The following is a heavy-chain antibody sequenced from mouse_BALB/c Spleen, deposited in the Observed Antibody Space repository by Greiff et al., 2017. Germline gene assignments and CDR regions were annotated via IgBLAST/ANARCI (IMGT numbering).Heavy chain of an antibody. D-gene: IGHD2-4*01. Sequence: DVKLQESGGDLVKPGGSLKLSCAASGFTFSSYGMSWVRQTPDKRLEWVATISSGGSYTYYPDSVKGRFTISRDNAKNTLYLQMSSLKSEDTAMYYCARDYDAYWGQGTLVTVSA. CDR3: ARDYDAY. J-gene: IGHJ3*01. CDR1: GFTFSSYG. CDR2: ISSGGSYT. V-gene: IGHV5-6*02.